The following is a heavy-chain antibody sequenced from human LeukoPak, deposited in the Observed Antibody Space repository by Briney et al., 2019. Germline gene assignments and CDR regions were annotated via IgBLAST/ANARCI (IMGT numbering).Heavy chain of an antibody. CDR3: ARVWNTAMVYAFDI. CDR2: ISAYNGNT. V-gene: IGHV1-18*01. CDR1: GCTFTSYG. Sequence: GASVKVSCKASGCTFTSYGISWVRQAPGQGLEWMGWISAYNGNTNYAQKLQGRVTMTTDTSTSTAYMELRSLRSDDTAVYYCARVWNTAMVYAFDIWGQGTMVTVSS. J-gene: IGHJ3*02. D-gene: IGHD5-18*01.